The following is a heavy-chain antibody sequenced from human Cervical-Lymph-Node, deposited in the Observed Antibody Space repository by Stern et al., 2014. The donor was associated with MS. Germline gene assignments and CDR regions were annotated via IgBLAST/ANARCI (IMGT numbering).Heavy chain of an antibody. CDR3: AKAEECSGGSCYSYGWFDP. V-gene: IGHV4-4*02. J-gene: IGHJ5*02. D-gene: IGHD2-15*01. Sequence: QVQLQESGPGLVKPSGTLSLTCTVSGGSIYSLRGWSWIRQTPGKGLEWIGGVDHSGSTKYTPSLTIRLRMSADMSKNQSSLMLNSVTAADTAVYYCAKAEECSGGSCYSYGWFDPWGQGILVTVSS. CDR1: GGSIYSLRG. CDR2: VDHSGST.